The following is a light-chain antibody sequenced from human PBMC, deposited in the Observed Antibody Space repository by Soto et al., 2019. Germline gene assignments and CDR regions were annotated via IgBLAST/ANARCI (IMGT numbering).Light chain of an antibody. J-gene: IGLJ3*02. Sequence: QYVLTQPPSASGSPGQSVTISCTGTSSDIADYNYVSWYQQNPGKAPKLMIYEVTKRPSGVPGRFSGSKSGNTASLTVSGLQAEDKSDYYCSSYGGSNNLVFGGGTKLTVL. CDR3: SSYGGSNNLV. V-gene: IGLV2-8*01. CDR2: EVT. CDR1: SSDIADYNY.